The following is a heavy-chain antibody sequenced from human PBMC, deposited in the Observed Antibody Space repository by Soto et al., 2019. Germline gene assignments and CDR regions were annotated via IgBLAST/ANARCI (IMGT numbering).Heavy chain of an antibody. J-gene: IGHJ4*02. Sequence: QVQLVESGGGVVQPGTSLRLSCAASGFAFSYHGIHWVRQAPGQGLEWVGVTWSGGRGEFYADSVRGRFTISRDNSKTTVYLQMNSLRVEDTAVYYCAKDPWGTTVATFDSWGQGTLVTVSS. CDR2: TWSGGRGE. CDR3: AKDPWGTTVATFDS. V-gene: IGHV3-33*06. D-gene: IGHD4-17*01. CDR1: GFAFSYHG.